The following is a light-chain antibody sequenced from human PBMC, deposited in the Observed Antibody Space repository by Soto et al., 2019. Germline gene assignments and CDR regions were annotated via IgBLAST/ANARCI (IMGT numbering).Light chain of an antibody. V-gene: IGKV3-15*01. J-gene: IGKJ1*01. Sequence: EVVMTQSPATLSVSPGERTTLSCRSSQSVSSNLAWYQQKVGQAPRLLMYGASVRATGVPTRFSGSGSGTEFTLTISSLQSEDFATYYCKQYNTIAKFGQGTKVDIK. CDR3: KQYNTIAK. CDR1: QSVSSN. CDR2: GAS.